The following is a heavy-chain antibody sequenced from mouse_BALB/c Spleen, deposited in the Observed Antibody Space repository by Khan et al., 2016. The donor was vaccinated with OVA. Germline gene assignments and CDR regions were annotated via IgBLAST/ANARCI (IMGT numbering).Heavy chain of an antibody. Sequence: VQLQQSGLELVKPGASVKMSCKASGYTFTNYVMNWVKQKPGQGLEWIGYINPDNDGTKYNEKFKGKATLTSDRSSSTAFMELSSLTSEDSAVYYCARYGSGLYYAVDDWGQGTSVTVSS. J-gene: IGHJ4*01. V-gene: IGHV1S136*01. CDR3: ARYGSGLYYAVDD. D-gene: IGHD1-1*01. CDR2: INPDNDGT. CDR1: GYTFTNYV.